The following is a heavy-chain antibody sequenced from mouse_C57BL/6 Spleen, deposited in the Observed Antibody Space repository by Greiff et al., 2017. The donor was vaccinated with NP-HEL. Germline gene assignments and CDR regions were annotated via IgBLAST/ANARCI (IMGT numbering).Heavy chain of an antibody. CDR2: IDPSDSYT. V-gene: IGHV1-69*01. J-gene: IGHJ3*01. CDR1: GYTFTSYW. CDR3: ARPGLRGFAY. D-gene: IGHD2-4*01. Sequence: QVQLQQPGAELVMPGASVKLSCKASGYTFTSYWMHWVKQRPGQGLEWIGEIDPSDSYTNYNQKFKGKSTLTVDKSSSTAYMQRSSLTSEDSAVYYCARPGLRGFAYWGQGTLVTVSA.